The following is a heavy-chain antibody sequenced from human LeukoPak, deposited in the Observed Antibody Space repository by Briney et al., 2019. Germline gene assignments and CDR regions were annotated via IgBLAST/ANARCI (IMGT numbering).Heavy chain of an antibody. CDR3: ARRRGGFGEGEFDY. D-gene: IGHD3-10*01. CDR1: GVPISGFY. J-gene: IGHJ4*02. Sequence: SETLSLTCTVSGVPISGFYWNWIRQPPRKGLEWVGYSHTGGSISSNPSLNSRAAFSMDTSKNQVSLRLNSVTATDTAVYYCARRRGGFGEGEFDYWGQGIPVTVST. V-gene: IGHV4-4*08. CDR2: SHTGGSI.